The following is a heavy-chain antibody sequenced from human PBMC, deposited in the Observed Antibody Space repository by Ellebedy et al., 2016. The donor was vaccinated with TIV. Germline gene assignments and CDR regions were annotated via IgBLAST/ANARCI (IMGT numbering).Heavy chain of an antibody. CDR3: AKGAQLGSDAFDI. J-gene: IGHJ3*02. Sequence: GESLKISXAASGFTFSSYGMHWVRQAPGKGLEWVAVISYDGSNKYYADSVKGRFTISRDNSKNTLYLQMNSLRAEDTAVYYCAKGAQLGSDAFDIWGQGTMVTVSS. D-gene: IGHD6-13*01. V-gene: IGHV3-30*18. CDR1: GFTFSSYG. CDR2: ISYDGSNK.